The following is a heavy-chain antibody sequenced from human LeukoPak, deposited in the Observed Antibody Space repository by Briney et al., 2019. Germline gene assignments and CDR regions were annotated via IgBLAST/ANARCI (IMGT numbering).Heavy chain of an antibody. J-gene: IGHJ4*02. Sequence: ASVKVSCKASGGTFSSYAISWVRQAPGQGLEWMGGIIPIFGTANYAQKFQGRVTITADESTSTAYMELSSLRSEDTAVYYCARDFSYYDSSGLVLGNPGGWGQGTLVTVSS. D-gene: IGHD3-22*01. CDR3: ARDFSYYDSSGLVLGNPGG. CDR2: IIPIFGTA. CDR1: GGTFSSYA. V-gene: IGHV1-69*13.